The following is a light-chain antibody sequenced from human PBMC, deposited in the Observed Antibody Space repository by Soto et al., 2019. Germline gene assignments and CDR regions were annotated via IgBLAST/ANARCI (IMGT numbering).Light chain of an antibody. CDR2: RDS. CDR1: SSNIGSNA. V-gene: IGLV1-44*01. CDR3: SSYTSSSVV. Sequence: QSVLTQPPSASGTPGQRVSISCSGSSSNIGSNAVHWYQQFPGTAPRLLIYRDSQRPSGVSNRFSGSKSGNTASLTISGLQAEDEADYYCSSYTSSSVVFGGGTKLTVL. J-gene: IGLJ2*01.